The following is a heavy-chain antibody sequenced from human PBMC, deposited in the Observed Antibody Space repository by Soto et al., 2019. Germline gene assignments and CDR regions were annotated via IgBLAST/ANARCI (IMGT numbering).Heavy chain of an antibody. CDR1: GFTFTNAW. Sequence: GGSLRLSCAASGFTFTNAWMNLIRLAPGKGPEWVGRVKTKADGGTTDYAAPAKGRFTISRDDSINTVYLQMTSLKIEDTALYYCTSRIRTTNDYWGQGTLVTVSS. V-gene: IGHV3-15*07. J-gene: IGHJ4*02. CDR3: TSRIRTTNDY. CDR2: VKTKADGGTT. D-gene: IGHD1-1*01.